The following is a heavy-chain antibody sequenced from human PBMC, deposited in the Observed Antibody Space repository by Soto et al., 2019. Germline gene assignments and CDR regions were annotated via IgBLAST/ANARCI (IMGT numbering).Heavy chain of an antibody. CDR1: GFTFSSYW. CDR2: INSDGSST. V-gene: IGHV3-74*01. Sequence: HPGGSLRLSCAASGFTFSSYWMHWVRQAPGKGLVWVSRINSDGSSTSYADSVKGRFTISRDNAKNTLYLQMNSLRAEDTAVYYCARVNSSSWYQVYYYYGMDVWGQGTTVTVSS. CDR3: ARVNSSSWYQVYYYYGMDV. D-gene: IGHD6-13*01. J-gene: IGHJ6*02.